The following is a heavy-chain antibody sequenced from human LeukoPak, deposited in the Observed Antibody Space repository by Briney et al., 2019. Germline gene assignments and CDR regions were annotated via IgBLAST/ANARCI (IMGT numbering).Heavy chain of an antibody. CDR2: MSPDGSAT. Sequence: GGSLRLSCAASGFTFRDFWMHWVRQAPGKGPVWVSRMSPDGSATYYADSVKGRFTISRDNAENTMYLQMSSLRAEGTAVYYCARDMWGTFDYWGQGALVTVSS. D-gene: IGHD7-27*01. J-gene: IGHJ4*02. CDR1: GFTFRDFW. V-gene: IGHV3-74*01. CDR3: ARDMWGTFDY.